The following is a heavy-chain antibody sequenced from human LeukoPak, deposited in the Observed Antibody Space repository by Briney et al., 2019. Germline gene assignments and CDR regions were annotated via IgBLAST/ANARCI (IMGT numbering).Heavy chain of an antibody. D-gene: IGHD3-10*01. V-gene: IGHV3-23*01. CDR1: GFTFTSFA. Sequence: GGSLRLSCTASGFTFTSFAMSWVRQAPGKGLEWVSGNTGDVKYYANSVKGRFTISRDNSKNTLYLQINSLGAEDTATYYCARGSDLGSYNELEYWGRGTLVTVSS. CDR2: NTGDVK. CDR3: ARGSDLGSYNELEY. J-gene: IGHJ4*02.